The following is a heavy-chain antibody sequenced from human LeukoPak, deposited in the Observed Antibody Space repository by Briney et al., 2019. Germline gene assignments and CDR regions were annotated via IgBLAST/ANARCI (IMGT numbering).Heavy chain of an antibody. J-gene: IGHJ5*02. CDR2: IYYSGST. D-gene: IGHD2-15*01. CDR1: GDSISSYY. V-gene: IGHV4-59*12. CDR3: ARGRTIYCSGGSCYSYGPTTRGWFDP. Sequence: SETLSLTCTVSGDSISSYYWSWIRQPPGKGLEWIGYIYYSGSTNYNPSLKSRVTISVDTSKNQFSLKLSSVTAADTAVYYCARGRTIYCSGGSCYSYGPTTRGWFDPWGQGTLVTVSS.